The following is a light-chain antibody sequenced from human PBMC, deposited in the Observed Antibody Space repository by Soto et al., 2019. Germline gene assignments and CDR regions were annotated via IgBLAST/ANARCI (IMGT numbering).Light chain of an antibody. Sequence: IQMPQSPSSLSASVVDRVTITCRASQDIGNNLGWYQQKPGNAPMRLIYAASSLQSGGPSRFSGSGSVTEFTLTISSLQPEDFATYYSLQHYTYLGTFGQATKVDIK. J-gene: IGKJ1*01. V-gene: IGKV1-17*01. CDR1: QDIGNN. CDR3: LQHYTYLGT. CDR2: AAS.